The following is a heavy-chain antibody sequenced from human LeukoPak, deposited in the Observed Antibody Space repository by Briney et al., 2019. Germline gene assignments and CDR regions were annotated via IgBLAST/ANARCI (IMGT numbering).Heavy chain of an antibody. Sequence: SETLSLTSTVSGGSTSSSGYYWGWIRQPPGKGLEWIGSMYYSGSTYYNPSLKSRVTISVDTSKNHFSLKLSSVTAADTAVYYCARGRFRLRRITMVRGSHSSYYYMDVWGKGTTVTVSS. V-gene: IGHV4-39*02. D-gene: IGHD3-10*01. J-gene: IGHJ6*03. CDR1: GGSTSSSGYY. CDR3: ARGRFRLRRITMVRGSHSSYYYMDV. CDR2: MYYSGST.